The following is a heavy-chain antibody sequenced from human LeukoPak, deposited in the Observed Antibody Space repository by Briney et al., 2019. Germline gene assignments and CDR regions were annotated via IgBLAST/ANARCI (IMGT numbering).Heavy chain of an antibody. J-gene: IGHJ5*02. V-gene: IGHV4-39*07. D-gene: IGHD3-10*01. CDR1: GGSISSNSYY. Sequence: PSETLSLTCSVSGGSISSNSYYWGWIRQPPGKGLEWIGSMHHSGSSYYNPSLKSRVTISVDTSKNQFSLKLSSVTAADTAVYYCARSVRNWFDPWGQGTLVTVSS. CDR2: MHHSGSS. CDR3: ARSVRNWFDP.